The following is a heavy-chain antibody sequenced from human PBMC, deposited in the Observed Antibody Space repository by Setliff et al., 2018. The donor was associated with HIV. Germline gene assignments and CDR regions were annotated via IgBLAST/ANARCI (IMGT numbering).Heavy chain of an antibody. V-gene: IGHV4-61*09. Sequence: SETLSLTCTVSGGSISSGSYYWSWIRQPAGKGLEWIGHIYTSGSTNYNPSLKRRVTISVDTSKNQFYLKLSSVTAADTAVYYCARILLYDSSAYFVNAFDIWGQGTMVTVSS. CDR3: ARILLYDSSAYFVNAFDI. CDR1: GGSISSGSYY. J-gene: IGHJ3*02. D-gene: IGHD3-22*01. CDR2: IYTSGST.